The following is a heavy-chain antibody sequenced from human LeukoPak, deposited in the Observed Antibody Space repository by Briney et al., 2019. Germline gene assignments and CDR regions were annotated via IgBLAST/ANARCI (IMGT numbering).Heavy chain of an antibody. CDR1: GFTVSNYY. CDR2: SYSGGST. V-gene: IGHV3-66*01. J-gene: IGHJ4*02. Sequence: GGSLRLSCAASGFTVSNYYMTWVRQAPGKGLEWVSVSYSGGSTYYADSVKGRFTISRDNSKNTLSLQMNRLRAEDTAVYYCARGGVRSSYDKWGQGTLVTVSS. D-gene: IGHD5-18*01. CDR3: ARGGVRSSYDK.